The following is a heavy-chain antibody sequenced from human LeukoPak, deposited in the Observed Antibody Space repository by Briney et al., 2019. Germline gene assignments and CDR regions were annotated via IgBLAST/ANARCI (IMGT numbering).Heavy chain of an antibody. D-gene: IGHD3-10*01. J-gene: IGHJ4*02. V-gene: IGHV3-23*01. CDR3: ARDSGGSGKSYYFDY. Sequence: HPGGSLRLSCAASGFTFSSYAMSWVRQAPGKGLEWVSAISGSGGSTYYADSVKGRFTISRDNAKNSLYLQMNSLRAEDTAVYYCARDSGGSGKSYYFDYWGQGTLVTVSS. CDR1: GFTFSSYA. CDR2: ISGSGGST.